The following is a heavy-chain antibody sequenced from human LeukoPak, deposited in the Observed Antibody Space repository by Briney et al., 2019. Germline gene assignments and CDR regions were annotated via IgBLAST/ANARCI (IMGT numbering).Heavy chain of an antibody. V-gene: IGHV3-30*18. Sequence: GGSLRLSCAASGFTFSSYGMHWVRQAPGKGLEWVAVISYDGSNKYYADSVKGRFTISRDNSKNTLYLQMNSLRAEDTAVYYCAKARMRYSYDYYFGYWGQGTLVTVSS. CDR2: ISYDGSNK. CDR1: GFTFSSYG. J-gene: IGHJ4*02. CDR3: AKARMRYSYDYYFGY. D-gene: IGHD5-18*01.